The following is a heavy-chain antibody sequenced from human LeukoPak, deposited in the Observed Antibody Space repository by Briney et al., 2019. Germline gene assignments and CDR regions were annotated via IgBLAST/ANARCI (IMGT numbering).Heavy chain of an antibody. J-gene: IGHJ3*01. CDR2: IKQDETEK. CDR1: RFTFSSFW. V-gene: IGHV3-7*01. CDR3: ARWLVGALKPGAFDV. D-gene: IGHD1-26*01. Sequence: GGSLRLSCAASRFTFSSFWMGWVRQAPGKGLEWVANIKQDETEKFYLGSVKGRFTISRDNAKNSLYLQMNSLRAEDTAVYYCARWLVGALKPGAFDVWGQGTMVTVSS.